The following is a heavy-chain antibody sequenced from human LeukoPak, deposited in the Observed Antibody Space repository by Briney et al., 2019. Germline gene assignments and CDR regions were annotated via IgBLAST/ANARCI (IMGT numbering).Heavy chain of an antibody. CDR3: AKDYGDYQYYYYGMDV. D-gene: IGHD4-17*01. J-gene: IGHJ6*02. V-gene: IGHV3-30*18. Sequence: PGGSLRLSCAASGFTFSNAWMSWVRQAPCKGLEWVAVISYDGSNKYYADSVKGRFTISRDNSKNTLYLQMNSLRAEDTAVYYCAKDYGDYQYYYYGMDVWGQGTTVTVSS. CDR2: ISYDGSNK. CDR1: GFTFSNAW.